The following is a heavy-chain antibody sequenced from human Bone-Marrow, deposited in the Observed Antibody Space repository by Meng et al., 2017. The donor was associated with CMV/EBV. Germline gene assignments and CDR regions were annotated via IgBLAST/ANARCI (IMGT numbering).Heavy chain of an antibody. Sequence: GGSLRLSCAASGFTFSSYAMSWVRQAPGKGLEWVSAISGSGGSTYYADSVKGRFTISRDNSKNTLYLQMNSLRAEDTAVYYCAKDLILDKYSSSRYGMDVWGQGTTVTFSS. J-gene: IGHJ6*02. CDR1: GFTFSSYA. V-gene: IGHV3-23*01. D-gene: IGHD6-6*01. CDR2: ISGSGGST. CDR3: AKDLILDKYSSSRYGMDV.